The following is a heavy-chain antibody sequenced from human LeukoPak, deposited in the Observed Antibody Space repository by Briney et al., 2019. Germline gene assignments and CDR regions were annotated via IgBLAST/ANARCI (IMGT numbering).Heavy chain of an antibody. J-gene: IGHJ3*02. D-gene: IGHD4-17*01. CDR2: ISSDGGSP. CDR1: GFTFSSYA. CDR3: ARVGDLDAFDI. Sequence: GGSLSLSCAASGFTFSSYAMHWVRQAPGKGLEYVSAISSDGGSPYYANSVKGRFIISRDNSKNTLYLQMGSLRPEDMAVYYCARVGDLDAFDIWGQGTMVTVSS. V-gene: IGHV3-64*01.